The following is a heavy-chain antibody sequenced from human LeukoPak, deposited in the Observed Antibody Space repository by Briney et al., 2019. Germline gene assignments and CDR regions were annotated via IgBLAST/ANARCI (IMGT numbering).Heavy chain of an antibody. CDR2: ISWNSGSI. J-gene: IGHJ3*02. Sequence: GRSLRLSCAASGFTFDDYAMHWVRQAPGKGLEWVSGISWNSGSIGYADSVKGRFTISRDNAKNSLYLQMNSLRAEDTALYYCAGDPEGIAAAGRAFDIWGQGTMVTVSS. CDR3: AGDPEGIAAAGRAFDI. V-gene: IGHV3-9*01. CDR1: GFTFDDYA. D-gene: IGHD6-13*01.